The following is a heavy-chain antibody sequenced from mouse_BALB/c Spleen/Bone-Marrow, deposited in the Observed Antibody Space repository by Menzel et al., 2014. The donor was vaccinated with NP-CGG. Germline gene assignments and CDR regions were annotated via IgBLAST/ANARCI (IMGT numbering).Heavy chain of an antibody. J-gene: IGHJ2*01. CDR2: IYPGDGDT. CDR1: GYAFSSSW. D-gene: IGHD3-3*01. V-gene: IGHV1-82*01. CDR3: ARGGLGLDY. Sequence: QVQLQQSGPELVKPGASVKISCKASGYAFSSSWMNWVKQRPGQGLEWIGRIYPGDGDTNYNGKFKGKATLTADKSSSTAYMQLSSLTSVDSAVYFCARGGLGLDYWGQGTTLTVPS.